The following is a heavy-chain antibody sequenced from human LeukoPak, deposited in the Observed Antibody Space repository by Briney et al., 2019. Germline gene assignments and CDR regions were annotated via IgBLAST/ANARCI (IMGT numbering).Heavy chain of an antibody. J-gene: IGHJ6*01. Sequence: GGSLRLSCAASGLTFSIYSMNWVRQAPGKGLEWVSYISSSSSYIYYADSVKGRFTISRDNAENSLYLQMNSLRAEDTGVYYCVRGSEGYCSGGGCYYGMDVWGQGTTVTVSS. CDR3: VRGSEGYCSGGGCYYGMDV. CDR2: ISSSSSYI. D-gene: IGHD2-15*01. V-gene: IGHV3-21*01. CDR1: GLTFSIYS.